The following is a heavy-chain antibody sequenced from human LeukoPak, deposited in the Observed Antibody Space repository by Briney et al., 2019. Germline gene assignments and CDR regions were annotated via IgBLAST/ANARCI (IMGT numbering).Heavy chain of an antibody. Sequence: TGGSLRLSCVASGFTFSSYAMSWVRQAPGKGLEWVSTISGSGGNTYYADSVKGRFTISRDTSKNTLYLQMNSLRAEDTAVYYCARVCSGGTCLFDYWGQGTLVTVSS. D-gene: IGHD2-15*01. CDR1: GFTFSSYA. CDR3: ARVCSGGTCLFDY. CDR2: ISGSGGNT. J-gene: IGHJ4*02. V-gene: IGHV3-23*01.